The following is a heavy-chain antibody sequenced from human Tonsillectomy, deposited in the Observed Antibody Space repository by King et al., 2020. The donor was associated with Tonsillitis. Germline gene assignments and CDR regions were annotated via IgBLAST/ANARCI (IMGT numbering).Heavy chain of an antibody. J-gene: IGHJ4*02. CDR2: IYHSGGT. D-gene: IGHD2/OR15-2a*01. CDR3: ARATDFDCNGEDY. CDR1: GGSISSAGYS. Sequence: QLQESGSGLVKPSQTLSLTCAVSGGSISSAGYSWSWIRQPPGKGLEWIGHIYHSGGTFYNPSLRGRVTISANRSKNQFSLTLTSVTAADTAVYYCARATDFDCNGEDYWGQGTLVTVSS. V-gene: IGHV4-30-2*01.